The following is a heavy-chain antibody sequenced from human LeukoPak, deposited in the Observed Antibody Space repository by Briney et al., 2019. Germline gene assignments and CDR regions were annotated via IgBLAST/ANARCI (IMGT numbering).Heavy chain of an antibody. CDR1: GFTFSSYW. V-gene: IGHV3-30*02. CDR2: IRYDGSNK. Sequence: GGTLRLSCAASGFTFSSYWMSWVRQAPGKGLEWVAFIRYDGSNKYYAESVKGRFTISRDKSKNTQYLQMNSLRAEDTAVYYCAKDRSSGWFNRYYFDYWGQGTLVTVSS. D-gene: IGHD6-19*01. CDR3: AKDRSSGWFNRYYFDY. J-gene: IGHJ4*02.